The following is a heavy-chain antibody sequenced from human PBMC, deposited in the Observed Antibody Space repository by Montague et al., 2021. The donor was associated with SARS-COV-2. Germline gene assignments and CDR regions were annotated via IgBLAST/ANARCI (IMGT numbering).Heavy chain of an antibody. CDR2: IYYSGNT. CDR3: ARDRGRYFDSGSYNWLDS. D-gene: IGHD3-10*01. J-gene: IGHJ5*01. Sequence: SETLSLTCTVSGGPISSYYWSWIRQPPGKGLEWIGYIYYSGNTKYKPSLKSRVTISVDTSKNQFSLNLKSVAAADTAVYYCARDRGRYFDSGSYNWLDSWGQGTLVTVSS. V-gene: IGHV4-59*01. CDR1: GGPISSYY.